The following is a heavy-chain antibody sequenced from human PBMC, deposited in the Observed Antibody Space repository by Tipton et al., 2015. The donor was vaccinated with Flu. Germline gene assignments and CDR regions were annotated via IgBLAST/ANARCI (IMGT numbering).Heavy chain of an antibody. V-gene: IGHV1-69*01. CDR3: ANLDCGGDCMGGFDD. CDR2: IIPIFGTA. J-gene: IGHJ4*02. D-gene: IGHD2-21*02. CDR1: GGTFSSYA. Sequence: QVQLVQSGAEVKKPGSSVKVSCKASGGTFSSYAISWVRQAPGQGLEWMGGIIPIFGTANYAQKFQGRVTITADESTSTAYMELSSLRSGDTAVYYCANLDCGGDCMGGFDDWGQGTLVTVSS.